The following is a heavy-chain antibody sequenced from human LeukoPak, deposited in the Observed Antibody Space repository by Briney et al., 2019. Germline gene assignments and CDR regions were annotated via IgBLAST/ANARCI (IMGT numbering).Heavy chain of an antibody. Sequence: GGSLRLSCAASGFTFTSHWMSWVRQAPGKGLEWVANIKQDGSEKYYVDSVKGRITFSRDNAKNSLYLQMNSLRAEDTAVYFCARESHQWLIHVDSWGQGTLVCVSS. CDR2: IKQDGSEK. J-gene: IGHJ4*02. D-gene: IGHD6-19*01. V-gene: IGHV3-7*03. CDR3: ARESHQWLIHVDS. CDR1: GFTFTSHW.